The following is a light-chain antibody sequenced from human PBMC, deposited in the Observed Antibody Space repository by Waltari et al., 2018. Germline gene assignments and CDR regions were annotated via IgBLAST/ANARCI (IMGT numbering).Light chain of an antibody. CDR1: PDISRF. CDR3: QQINTYPWT. Sequence: DIQLTQSPSLLSASTGDTVTITCRASPDISRFLAWYQQKSGKAPKLLISAASTLQRGVPFRFSGSGSGTEFTLTISGLQPEDFATYYCQQINTYPWTFGQGTKVEIK. CDR2: AAS. J-gene: IGKJ1*01. V-gene: IGKV1-9*01.